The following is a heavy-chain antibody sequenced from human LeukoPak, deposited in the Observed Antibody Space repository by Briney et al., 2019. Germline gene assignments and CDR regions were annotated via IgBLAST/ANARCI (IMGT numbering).Heavy chain of an antibody. Sequence: PGGSLRLSCAASGFTFSSYAMSWVRQAPGKGLQWVSAITESGGATYYANSVKGRFTVSRDNSKNMLYLQMNSLRAEDTAVYYCTKDWSASYWGQGTLVTVSS. CDR2: ITESGGAT. V-gene: IGHV3-23*01. CDR3: TKDWSASY. J-gene: IGHJ4*02. CDR1: GFTFSSYA.